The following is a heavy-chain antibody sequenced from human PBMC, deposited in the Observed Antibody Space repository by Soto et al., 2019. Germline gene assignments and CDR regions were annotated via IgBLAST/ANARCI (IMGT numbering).Heavy chain of an antibody. CDR2: IYYSGTS. D-gene: IGHD1-1*01. J-gene: IGHJ5*02. Sequence: QLQLQESGPGLVKPSETLSLTCTVSGGSISDDTYYWGWIRQPPGKGLEWIGSIYYSGTSSYNPSLKSRVTMSVDTSKKQLSLRLSSVTAADTAVYYCARLHCHNPNCVPLDPWGQGTLVIVSS. CDR1: GGSISDDTYY. CDR3: ARLHCHNPNCVPLDP. V-gene: IGHV4-39*01.